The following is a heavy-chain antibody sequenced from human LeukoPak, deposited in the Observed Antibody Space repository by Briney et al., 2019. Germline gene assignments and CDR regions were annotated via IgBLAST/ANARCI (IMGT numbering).Heavy chain of an antibody. J-gene: IGHJ4*02. V-gene: IGHV3-53*01. D-gene: IGHD3-10*01. CDR3: TTYGSGRKFDY. Sequence: GGSLRLSCTVSGFTVSSNSMSWVRQAPGKGLEWVSFIFSSTHYSDSVKGRFTISRDNSKNTLYLQMNSLKSEDTAVYYCTTYGSGRKFDYWGQGILVTVSS. CDR2: IFSST. CDR1: GFTVSSNS.